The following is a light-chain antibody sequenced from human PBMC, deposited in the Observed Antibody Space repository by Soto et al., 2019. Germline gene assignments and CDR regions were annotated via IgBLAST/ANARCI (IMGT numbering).Light chain of an antibody. CDR3: QQYNKWPPFT. CDR1: QSVSIN. J-gene: IGKJ5*01. CDR2: DTS. V-gene: IGKV3-15*01. Sequence: EIVITQSPSTLSLSPVERSTLSCRASQSVSINLAWYQQKPGQAPRLLIYDTSTRATGIPDRFSGSGSGTEFTLTISSLQSEDFAVYYCQQYNKWPPFTFGQGTRLEIK.